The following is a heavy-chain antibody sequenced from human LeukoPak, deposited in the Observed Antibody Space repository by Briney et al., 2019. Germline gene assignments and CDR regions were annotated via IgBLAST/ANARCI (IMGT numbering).Heavy chain of an antibody. CDR3: ARDGDTSGYSE. J-gene: IGHJ4*02. CDR2: ISSSGSTI. V-gene: IGHV3-48*03. Sequence: GGSLRLSCAASGFTFSSYEMNWVRQAPGKGLEWVSYISSSGSTIYYADSVKGRFTISRDNAKNSLYLQMNSLRAEDTAVYYCARDGDTSGYSEWGQGTLVTVSS. CDR1: GFTFSSYE. D-gene: IGHD3-22*01.